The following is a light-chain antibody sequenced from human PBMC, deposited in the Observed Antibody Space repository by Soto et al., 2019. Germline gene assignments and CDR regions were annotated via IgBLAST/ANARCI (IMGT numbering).Light chain of an antibody. J-gene: IGKJ2*01. CDR2: GAS. CDR1: HSVSGNF. CDR3: QQYGNSPGT. Sequence: EIVLTQSPGTLSLSPGERATLSCRASHSVSGNFLAWYQQRPGQAPRLLIYGASSRAADIPDRFSGSGSGTDITLTISRLEPEDVAVYFCQQYGNSPGTFGQGTKLEIK. V-gene: IGKV3-20*01.